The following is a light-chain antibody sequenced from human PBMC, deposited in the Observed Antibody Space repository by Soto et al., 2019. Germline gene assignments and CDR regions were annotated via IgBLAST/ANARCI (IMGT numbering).Light chain of an antibody. J-gene: IGLJ2*01. V-gene: IGLV2-14*01. Sequence: QSALTQPASVSGSPGQSITISCTGSNSDIGTYNYVSWYQQHPGKAPKLIIYEVTNRPSEVSDRFSGSKSGNTASLTISGLQSEDEAFYHCISYSSTTTYILFGGGTKLTV. CDR1: NSDIGTYNY. CDR2: EVT. CDR3: ISYSSTTTYIL.